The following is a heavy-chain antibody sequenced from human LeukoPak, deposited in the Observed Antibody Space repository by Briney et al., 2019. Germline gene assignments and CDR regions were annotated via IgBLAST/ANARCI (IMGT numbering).Heavy chain of an antibody. Sequence: PSETLSLTCTVSGGSMDTYYWGWIRQPPGKGLEWIGYIYYSGYANQNPSLKGRVTMSVDTSKNQFSLKLWSVTAADTALYYCARGHRDYFVDSWGQGTLVTVSS. D-gene: IGHD2/OR15-2a*01. J-gene: IGHJ4*02. CDR2: IYYSGYA. CDR3: ARGHRDYFVDS. V-gene: IGHV4-59*01. CDR1: GGSMDTYY.